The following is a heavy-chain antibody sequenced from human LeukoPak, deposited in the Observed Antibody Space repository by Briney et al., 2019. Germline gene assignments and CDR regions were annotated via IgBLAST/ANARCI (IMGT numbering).Heavy chain of an antibody. CDR1: VYIFTGYY. D-gene: IGHD3-16*01. Sequence: GASVTVSCKGSVYIFTGYYVHWVRLAPAPGLEWMGWINANSGTTNYAQKFQGRVTVPRHKSISTAYMELSRLESDDTAVYYCARDLMTTPTWDFDYWGQGTLVSVAS. V-gene: IGHV1-2*02. CDR3: ARDLMTTPTWDFDY. J-gene: IGHJ4*02. CDR2: INANSGTT.